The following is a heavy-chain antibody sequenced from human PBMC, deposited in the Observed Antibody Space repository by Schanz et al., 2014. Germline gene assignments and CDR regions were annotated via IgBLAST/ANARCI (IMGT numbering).Heavy chain of an antibody. J-gene: IGHJ2*01. D-gene: IGHD1-1*01. CDR2: VFPNGIT. V-gene: IGHV4-61*02. CDR1: GGSIRSGTYY. Sequence: QVQLQESGPGLVKPSQTLSLTCTVSGGSIRSGTYYWSWIRQPAGKALEWVGRVFPNGITNYNPSLKSRAPIPLDASKTQFALPLPSLTAADTAVYYCARDTTWRLDLWGRGTLVTVSS. CDR3: ARDTTWRLDL.